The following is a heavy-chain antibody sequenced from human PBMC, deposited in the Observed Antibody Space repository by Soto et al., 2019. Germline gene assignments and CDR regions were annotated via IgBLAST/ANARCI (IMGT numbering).Heavy chain of an antibody. CDR3: ARDSSGRQYYGMDV. J-gene: IGHJ6*02. CDR2: ITTTSSTM. D-gene: IGHD3-22*01. V-gene: IGHV3-48*02. Sequence: GGSTRICCTPSGFILCDYRMNWLRQAPGKGLEWISYITTTSSTMYYADSVKGRFTISRDNAKNSLYLQMNSLRDEDTAVYYCARDSSGRQYYGMDVWGQGTTVTVSS. CDR1: GFILCDYR.